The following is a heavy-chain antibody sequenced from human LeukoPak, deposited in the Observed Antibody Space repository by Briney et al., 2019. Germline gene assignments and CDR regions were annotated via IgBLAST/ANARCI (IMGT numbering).Heavy chain of an antibody. J-gene: IGHJ5*02. V-gene: IGHV4-34*01. CDR1: GGSFSGYY. CDR2: INHSGST. D-gene: IGHD2-2*01. CDR3: ARGMRKYQLRYNWFDP. Sequence: SSETLSLTGAVYGGSFSGYYWSWIRQPPGKGLEWIGEINHSGSTNYNPSLKSRVTISVDTSKNQFSLKLSSVTAADTAVYYCARGMRKYQLRYNWFDPWGQGTLVTVSS.